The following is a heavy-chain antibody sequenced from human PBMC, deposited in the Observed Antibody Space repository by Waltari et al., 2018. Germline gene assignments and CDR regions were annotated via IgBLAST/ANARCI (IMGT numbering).Heavy chain of an antibody. V-gene: IGHV3-23*03. Sequence: EVQLLESGGGLVQPGGSLRLSCAASGFTFSSYAMSWVRQAPGKGLEWVSVIYSGGSTYYAESGKGRFTISRDNAKNTLYLQMNSLRAEDTAVYYCAKEGITGTTFYYYYMDVWGKGTTVTVSS. J-gene: IGHJ6*03. D-gene: IGHD1-7*01. CDR2: IYSGGST. CDR3: AKEGITGTTFYYYYMDV. CDR1: GFTFSSYA.